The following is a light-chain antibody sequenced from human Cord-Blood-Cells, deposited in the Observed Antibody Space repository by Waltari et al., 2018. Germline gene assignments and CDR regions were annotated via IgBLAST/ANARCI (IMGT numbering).Light chain of an antibody. Sequence: EIVLTQSPGTLSLSPGERATLSCRASQSVSSSYLAWYQQKPGQAPSLLIYGASSRATGIPDRFSGSGSGTDCTLTISRLEPEDFAVYYCQQYGSSPTFGQGTKVEIK. CDR2: GAS. V-gene: IGKV3-20*01. CDR3: QQYGSSPT. CDR1: QSVSSSY. J-gene: IGKJ1*01.